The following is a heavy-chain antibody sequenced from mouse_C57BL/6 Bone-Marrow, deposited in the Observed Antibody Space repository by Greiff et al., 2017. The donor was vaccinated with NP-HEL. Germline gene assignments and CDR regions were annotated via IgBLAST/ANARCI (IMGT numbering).Heavy chain of an antibody. CDR3: AREKVYYYGSSYEDYAMDY. D-gene: IGHD1-1*01. CDR1: GFTFSSYA. V-gene: IGHV5-4*01. CDR2: ISDGGSYT. J-gene: IGHJ4*01. Sequence: EVQGVESGGGLVKPGGSLKLSCAASGFTFSSYAMSWVRQTPEKRLEWVATISDGGSYTYYPDNVKGRFTISRDNAKNNLYLQMSHLKSEDTAMYYCAREKVYYYGSSYEDYAMDYWGQGTSVTVSS.